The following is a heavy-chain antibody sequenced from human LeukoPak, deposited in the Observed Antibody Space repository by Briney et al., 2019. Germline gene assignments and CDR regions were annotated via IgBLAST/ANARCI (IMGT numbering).Heavy chain of an antibody. D-gene: IGHD2-8*01. CDR2: ISGSTGST. Sequence: PGGSLRLSCAASGFTSSNYAMSWVRQAPGKGLEWVSAISGSTGSTYYADSVEDRFTISRDNSKNTLYLQMNSLRAEDTAVYYCAKRGTTGVREGFDIWGRGTMVTVSS. J-gene: IGHJ3*02. V-gene: IGHV3-23*01. CDR1: GFTSSNYA. CDR3: AKRGTTGVREGFDI.